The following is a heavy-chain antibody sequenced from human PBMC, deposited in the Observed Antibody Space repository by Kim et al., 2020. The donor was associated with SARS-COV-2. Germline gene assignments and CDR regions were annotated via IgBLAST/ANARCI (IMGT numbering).Heavy chain of an antibody. J-gene: IGHJ2*01. V-gene: IGHV3-53*04. D-gene: IGHD2-8*02. CDR2: VCSGGST. CDR3: ARVDLLVGYGYYF. Sequence: GGSLRLSCAASGFTVSSNYMSWVRQAPGKGLEWVSVVCSGGSTYYYDSAKGRIIITRHNSKNTTQLQMNSLRAEATAADYCARVDLLVGYGYYF. CDR1: GFTVSSNY.